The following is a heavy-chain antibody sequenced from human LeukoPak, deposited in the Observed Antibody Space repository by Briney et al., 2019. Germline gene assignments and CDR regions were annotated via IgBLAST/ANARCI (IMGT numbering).Heavy chain of an antibody. D-gene: IGHD5-18*01. J-gene: IGHJ4*02. CDR1: GFSFSSYE. V-gene: IGHV3-48*03. Sequence: GGSLRLSCAASGFSFSSYEMNWVRQAPGKGLEWVSSISHSGTPTYYADSVRGRFTISRDNAKNSLYLQMNTLRAEDTAVYFCSTATYSSGYHYFESWGQGTLVTVSS. CDR2: ISHSGTPT. CDR3: STATYSSGYHYFES.